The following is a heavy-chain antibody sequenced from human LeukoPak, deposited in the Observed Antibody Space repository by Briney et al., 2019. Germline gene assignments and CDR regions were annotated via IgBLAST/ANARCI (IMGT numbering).Heavy chain of an antibody. V-gene: IGHV1-2*02. CDR1: GYTFTGYY. Sequence: ASVKVSCKASGYTFTGYYMHWARQAPGQGLEWMGWINPNSGGTNYAQKFQGRVTMTRDTSISTAYMELSRLRSDDTAVYYCARDVVVVPAAVYYFDYWGQGTLVTVSS. CDR3: ARDVVVVPAAVYYFDY. J-gene: IGHJ4*02. CDR2: INPNSGGT. D-gene: IGHD2-2*01.